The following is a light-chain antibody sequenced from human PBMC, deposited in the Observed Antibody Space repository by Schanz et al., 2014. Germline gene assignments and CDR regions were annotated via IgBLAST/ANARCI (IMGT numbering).Light chain of an antibody. J-gene: IGKJ4*01. CDR3: QRYITYPAL. CDR1: QSMGTW. V-gene: IGKV1-5*01. Sequence: IHMTQSPSTLSASVGDRVTITCRASQSMGTWLAWYQQKPGKAPKLLIYDASNLEIGVPSRFSGSGSGTEFTLTISSLQPDDFATYYCQRYITYPALFGGGTKVEIK. CDR2: DAS.